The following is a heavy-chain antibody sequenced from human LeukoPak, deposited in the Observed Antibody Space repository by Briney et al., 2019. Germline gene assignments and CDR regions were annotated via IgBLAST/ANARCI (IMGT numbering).Heavy chain of an antibody. CDR3: ARGRYYMDV. V-gene: IGHV3-23*01. CDR2: VSGSGAST. CDR1: GFSFSGYA. J-gene: IGHJ6*03. Sequence: GGSLRLSCAASGFSFSGYAMNWVRQAPGKGLECVATVSGSGASTFYADSVKGRFTISRDNSKNTVHLQMNSLRAEDTAVYYCARGRYYMDVWGKGTTVTVSS.